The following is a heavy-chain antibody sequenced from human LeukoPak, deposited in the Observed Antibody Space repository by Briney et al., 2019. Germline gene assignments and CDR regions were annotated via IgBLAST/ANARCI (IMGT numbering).Heavy chain of an antibody. J-gene: IGHJ4*02. D-gene: IGHD6-13*01. CDR3: AKQSAGSAAWYSLHYDF. CDR1: GFTFSGYW. Sequence: GGSLRLSCAASGFTFSGYWMHWVRQTPEKGLVWVSRINSDGNTITYADSVKGRFTISRDNSKDTLYLQMNGLRAEDTAVYFCAKQSAGSAAWYSLHYDFWGQGTLVTVSS. V-gene: IGHV3-74*01. CDR2: INSDGNTI.